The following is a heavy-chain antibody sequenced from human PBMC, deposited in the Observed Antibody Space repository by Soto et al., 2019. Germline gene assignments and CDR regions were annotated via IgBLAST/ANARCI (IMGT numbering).Heavy chain of an antibody. D-gene: IGHD6-6*01. J-gene: IGHJ4*02. CDR2: ISGSGRNT. CDR3: AKNGLGSSPSAIDS. V-gene: IGHV3-23*01. Sequence: PGGSLRLSCATSGFTFSSNGMSWVRQAPGKGLDWVSGISGSGRNTYYADSVKGRFTISRGNSKNTLFLQMNSLRAEDTAVYYCAKNGLGSSPSAIDSWGQGTLVTVSS. CDR1: GFTFSSNG.